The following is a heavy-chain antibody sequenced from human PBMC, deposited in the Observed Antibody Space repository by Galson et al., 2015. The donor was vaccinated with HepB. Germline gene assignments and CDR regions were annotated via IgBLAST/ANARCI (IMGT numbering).Heavy chain of an antibody. J-gene: IGHJ4*02. CDR1: GFTFSSYA. CDR3: ARDLNSEEYYYDSSGSDY. Sequence: SLRLSCAASGFTFSSYAMHWVRQAPGKGLEWVAVISYDGSNKYYADSVKGRFTISRDNSKNTLYLQMNSLRAEDTAVYYCARDLNSEEYYYDSSGSDYWGQGALVTVSS. D-gene: IGHD3-22*01. V-gene: IGHV3-30*04. CDR2: ISYDGSNK.